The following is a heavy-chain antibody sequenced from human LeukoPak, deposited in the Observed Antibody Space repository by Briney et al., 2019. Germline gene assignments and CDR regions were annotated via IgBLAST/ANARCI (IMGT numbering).Heavy chain of an antibody. D-gene: IGHD3-10*01. CDR1: GFTFSSYS. CDR2: ISSSSSYI. Sequence: GGSLRLSCAASGFTFSSYSMNWVRQAPGKGLEWVSSISSSSSYIYYADSVKGRFTISRDNAKNSLYLQMNSLRAEDTAVYYCACEKDYYGSGSYYKTFDYWGQGTLVTVSS. J-gene: IGHJ4*02. V-gene: IGHV3-21*01. CDR3: ACEKDYYGSGSYYKTFDY.